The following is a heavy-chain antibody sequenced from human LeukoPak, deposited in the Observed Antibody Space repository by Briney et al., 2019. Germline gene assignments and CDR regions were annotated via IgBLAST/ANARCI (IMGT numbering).Heavy chain of an antibody. Sequence: GGSLRLSCAASGFTFSSYAMGWVRQAPGKGLEWVSALSGGGGGTYYADSVKGRLTISRDNSKNTLYLQMNSLRAEDTAVYYCAKDSDIVVVPALTYDHWGQGTLVTVSS. V-gene: IGHV3-23*01. CDR2: LSGGGGGT. J-gene: IGHJ4*02. CDR1: GFTFSSYA. D-gene: IGHD2-2*01. CDR3: AKDSDIVVVPALTYDH.